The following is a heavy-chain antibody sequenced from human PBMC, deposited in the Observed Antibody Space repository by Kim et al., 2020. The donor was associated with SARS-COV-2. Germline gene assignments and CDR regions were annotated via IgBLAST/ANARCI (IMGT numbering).Heavy chain of an antibody. V-gene: IGHV3-15*01. J-gene: IGHJ4*02. CDR1: GFTFSNAW. Sequence: GGSLRLSCAASGFTFSNAWMSWVRQAPGKGLEWVGRIKSKTDGGTTDYAAPVKGRFTISRDDSKNTLYLQMNSLKTEDTAVYYCTTDRVVVTAILNYWGQGTLVTVSS. D-gene: IGHD2-21*02. CDR2: IKSKTDGGTT. CDR3: TTDRVVVTAILNY.